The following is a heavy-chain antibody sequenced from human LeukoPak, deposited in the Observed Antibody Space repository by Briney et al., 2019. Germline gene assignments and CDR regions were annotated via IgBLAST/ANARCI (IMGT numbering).Heavy chain of an antibody. Sequence: PSETLSLTCTVSGGSISSYYWSWTRQPPGKGLEWIGYIYYSGSTNYNPSLKSRVTISVDTSKNQFSLKLSSVTAADTAVYYCARGQYSYDDWGQGTLVTVSS. CDR3: ARGQYSYDD. CDR2: IYYSGST. D-gene: IGHD5-18*01. CDR1: GGSISSYY. V-gene: IGHV4-59*08. J-gene: IGHJ4*02.